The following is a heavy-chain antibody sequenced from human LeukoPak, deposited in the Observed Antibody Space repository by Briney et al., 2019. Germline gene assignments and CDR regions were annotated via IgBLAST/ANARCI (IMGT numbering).Heavy chain of an antibody. D-gene: IGHD3-22*01. V-gene: IGHV1-8*02. CDR2: MNPNSGNT. J-gene: IGHJ6*02. Sequence: ASVKVSCKASGYTFTGYYMHWVRQAPGQGLEWMGWMNPNSGNTGYAQKFQGRVTMTRNTSISTAYMELSSLRSEDTAVYYCARGSITMIVVVPDGMDVWGQGTTVTVSS. CDR1: GYTFTGYY. CDR3: ARGSITMIVVVPDGMDV.